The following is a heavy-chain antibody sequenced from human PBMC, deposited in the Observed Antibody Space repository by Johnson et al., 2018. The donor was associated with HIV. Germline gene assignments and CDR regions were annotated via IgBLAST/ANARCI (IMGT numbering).Heavy chain of an antibody. CDR1: GFTFSSYA. V-gene: IGHV3-30*04. J-gene: IGHJ3*02. CDR3: AKDFWPVGARGAFGI. D-gene: IGHD1-26*01. Sequence: QVQLVESGGGVVQPGRSLRLSCAASGFTFSSYAMHWVRQAPAKGLEWVAVISYDGSDKYYADSVKGRFTISRDSSKNTLYLQMNSLRAEDTALYYCAKDFWPVGARGAFGIWGQGTMVTVSS. CDR2: ISYDGSDK.